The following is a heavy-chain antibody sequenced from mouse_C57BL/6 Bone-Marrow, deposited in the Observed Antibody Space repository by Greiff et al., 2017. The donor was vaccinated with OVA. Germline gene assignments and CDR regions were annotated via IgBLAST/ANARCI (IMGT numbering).Heavy chain of an antibody. D-gene: IGHD1-1*01. CDR2: ISNLAYSI. V-gene: IGHV5-15*01. CDR3: ARHRGGSSPYWYFDV. Sequence: EVHLVESGGGLVQPGGSLKLSCAASGFTFSDYGMAWVRQAPRKGPEWVAFISNLAYSIYYADTVTGRFTISRENAKNTLYLEMSSLRSEDTAMYYCARHRGGSSPYWYFDVWGTGTTVTVSS. J-gene: IGHJ1*03. CDR1: GFTFSDYG.